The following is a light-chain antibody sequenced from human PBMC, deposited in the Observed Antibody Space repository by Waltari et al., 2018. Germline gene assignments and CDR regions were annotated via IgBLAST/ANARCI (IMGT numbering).Light chain of an antibody. CDR2: RVT. Sequence: SYQLTQPPSLSVSPGQTPRVACSGNDFPEENHYWFQQKPGQAPVLVIYRVTERPSGSPERFSGSRSGTAVTLTISGVQAEDEADYYCQSADSSGSYVQFGGGTKLTVL. V-gene: IGLV3-25*03. CDR3: QSADSSGSYVQ. CDR1: DFPEEN. J-gene: IGLJ3*02.